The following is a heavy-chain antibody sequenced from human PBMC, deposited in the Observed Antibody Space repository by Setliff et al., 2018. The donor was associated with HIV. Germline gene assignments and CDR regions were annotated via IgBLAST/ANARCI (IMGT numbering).Heavy chain of an antibody. CDR1: GFTFSDYY. CDR2: IGSSSRYS. Sequence: GGSLRLSCAASGFTFSDYYMSWIRQAPGKGLEWISYIGSSSRYSDYADSVKGRFTISRDNAKNSLYLQMNSLRAEDTAVYYCARVSKTYWYSIPRDYYHHMDVWGKGTTVTVSS. J-gene: IGHJ6*03. CDR3: ARVSKTYWYSIPRDYYHHMDV. D-gene: IGHD2-8*02. V-gene: IGHV3-11*05.